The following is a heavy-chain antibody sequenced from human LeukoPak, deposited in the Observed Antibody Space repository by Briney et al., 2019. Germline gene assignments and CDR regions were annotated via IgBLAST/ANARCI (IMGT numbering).Heavy chain of an antibody. CDR2: ITSSGDGT. D-gene: IGHD3-22*01. V-gene: IGHV3-23*01. CDR1: GFTFSSYW. J-gene: IGHJ4*02. CDR3: AKDRPNYYGSNGHYYRRDGDY. Sequence: GGSLRLSCAASGFTFSSYWMSWVRQAPGKGLQWVSSITSSGDGTYYADSVKGRFTISRDNSENMLYLQMNSLRVEGTAVYFCAKDRPNYYGSNGHYYRRDGDYWGQGTLVTVSS.